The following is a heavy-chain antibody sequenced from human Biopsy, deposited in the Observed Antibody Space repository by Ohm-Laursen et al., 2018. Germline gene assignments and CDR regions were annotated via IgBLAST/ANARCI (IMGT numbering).Heavy chain of an antibody. J-gene: IGHJ4*02. CDR2: IYYSVMT. Sequence: SDTLSLTCAVSGDSVTKYYWSWIRQPPGKGLEWIGHIYYSVMTNYHPSLQSRVSISVDTSRNQVSLTLSSVTAEDTAVYYCARDDAVTVIRGLYYWGQGALVTVSS. V-gene: IGHV4-59*02. CDR3: ARDDAVTVIRGLYY. D-gene: IGHD2-21*02. CDR1: GDSVTKYY.